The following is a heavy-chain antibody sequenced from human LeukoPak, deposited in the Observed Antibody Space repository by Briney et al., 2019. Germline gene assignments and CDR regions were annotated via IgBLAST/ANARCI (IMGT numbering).Heavy chain of an antibody. Sequence: VSVKVSCKASGYTFTSYDINWVRQATGQGLEWMGWMNPNSGNTGYAQKFQGRVTMTRNTSISTAYMELSSLRSEDTAVYYCARVLPAWATYYYDSSGYYTFDYWGQGTLVTVSS. CDR2: MNPNSGNT. CDR3: ARVLPAWATYYYDSSGYYTFDY. V-gene: IGHV1-8*01. J-gene: IGHJ4*02. CDR1: GYTFTSYD. D-gene: IGHD3-22*01.